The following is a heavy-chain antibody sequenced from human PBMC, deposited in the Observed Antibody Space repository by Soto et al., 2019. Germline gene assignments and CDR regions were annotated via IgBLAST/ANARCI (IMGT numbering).Heavy chain of an antibody. CDR1: GYTFTSFG. V-gene: IGHV1-18*01. CDR2: ISAYNGNT. CDR3: ARHSVDLGNWAYFFDY. J-gene: IGHJ4*02. Sequence: QGQLVQSGAEVKKPGASVKVSCKASGYTFTSFGISWVRQAPGQGLEWMGWISAYNGNTNYAQKVQGRVTMTTDTSTSTAYMELRRLRSDDTVVYYWARHSVDLGNWAYFFDYWGQGTLVTVS. D-gene: IGHD7-27*01.